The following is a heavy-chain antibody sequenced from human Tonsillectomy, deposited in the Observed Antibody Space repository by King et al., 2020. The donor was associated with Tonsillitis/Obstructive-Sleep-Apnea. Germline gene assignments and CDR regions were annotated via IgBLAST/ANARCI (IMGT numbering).Heavy chain of an antibody. J-gene: IGHJ3*02. D-gene: IGHD3-10*01. Sequence: VQLVESGGGLVQPGGSLRLSCAASGFTFTSYAMTWVRQAPGKGLEWVSGISGSGDSTYYADSVKGRFTISRDNSKNTLYLQMNSLRAEDTAVYYCAKVEGGSGSYDAFDIWGQGTMVTVSS. CDR1: GFTFTSYA. CDR2: ISGSGDST. V-gene: IGHV3-23*04. CDR3: AKVEGGSGSYDAFDI.